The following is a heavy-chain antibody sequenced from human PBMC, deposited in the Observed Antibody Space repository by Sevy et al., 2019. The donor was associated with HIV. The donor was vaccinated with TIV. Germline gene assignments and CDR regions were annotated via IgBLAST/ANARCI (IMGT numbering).Heavy chain of an antibody. Sequence: GGSLRLSCAASGFDFSIYSMSWFRQPPGKGLEWVSTLSFGCGKINYADSVKGRFTIPRDNSKSSVYLQMNNMRIEDTAVYYCAREGCTKPHDYWGQGTLVTVSS. V-gene: IGHV3-23*01. D-gene: IGHD2-8*01. CDR3: AREGCTKPHDY. CDR1: GFDFSIYS. J-gene: IGHJ4*02. CDR2: LSFGCGKI.